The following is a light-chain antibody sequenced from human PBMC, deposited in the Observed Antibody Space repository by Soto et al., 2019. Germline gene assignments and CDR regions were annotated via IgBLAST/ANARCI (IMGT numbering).Light chain of an antibody. Sequence: DIQMTQSPSSLSASVGDRVTITCRASQSISSYLNWYQQKQGKPPKLLIYAASSLQSGVPSRFSGSGYGTDFTLTISSLQPEDFATYYCQQSYSTPFTFGPGTKVDIK. J-gene: IGKJ3*01. CDR2: AAS. CDR3: QQSYSTPFT. V-gene: IGKV1-39*01. CDR1: QSISSY.